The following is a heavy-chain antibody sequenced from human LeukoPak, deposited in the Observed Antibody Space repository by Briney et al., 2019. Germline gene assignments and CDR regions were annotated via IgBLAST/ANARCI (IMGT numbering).Heavy chain of an antibody. D-gene: IGHD4-17*01. V-gene: IGHV4-4*02. CDR1: GGSIRSTNW. J-gene: IGHJ4*02. CDR3: ARHGYGDYDHIK. Sequence: SETLSLTCGVSGGSIRSTNWWSWVRQPPGQGLEWIGYIHYTGSTSYNPSLRSRVTISLDASKNEFSLQLTSVTAADTAVYYCARHGYGDYDHIKWGQGTVVTVSA. CDR2: IHYTGST.